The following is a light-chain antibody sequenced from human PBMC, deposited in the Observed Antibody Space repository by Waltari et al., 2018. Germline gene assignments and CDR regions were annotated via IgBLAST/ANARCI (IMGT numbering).Light chain of an antibody. CDR3: QRYGSSRPWT. CDR2: DTS. J-gene: IGKJ1*01. V-gene: IGKV3D-20*01. Sequence: EIVLTQSPATLSLSPGERATLSCGASQTVSSRSLAWYQQKPGLAPRLLIYDTSSRATGVPDRCSGGGSAAAFTLTSSRLEPEDVAVYYCQRYGSSRPWTFGQGTKVEF. CDR1: QTVSSRS.